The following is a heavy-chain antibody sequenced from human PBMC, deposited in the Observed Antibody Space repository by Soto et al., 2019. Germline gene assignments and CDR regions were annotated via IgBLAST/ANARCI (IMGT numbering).Heavy chain of an antibody. J-gene: IGHJ4*02. V-gene: IGHV3-33*01. CDR3: ARSWDDDYGLDY. D-gene: IGHD4-17*01. CDR1: GFTFSPYG. CDR2: IWYDGSNK. Sequence: QVQLVESGGVVVQPGTSLRLSSAASGFTFSPYGIHWVRQAPGKGLEWVTVIWYDGSNKYYAYSVKGRLTISRDNSNNTLYMQMNSVSADDTSVAYCARSWDDDYGLDYWGQGTLVTVSS.